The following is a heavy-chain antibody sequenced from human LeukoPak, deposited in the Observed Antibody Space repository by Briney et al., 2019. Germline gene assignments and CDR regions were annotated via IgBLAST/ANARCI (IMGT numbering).Heavy chain of an antibody. V-gene: IGHV4-4*07. J-gene: IGHJ6*03. CDR3: ARDFTHYYDSSGYYYYYMDV. Sequence: SETLSLTCTVSGDSISSYYWSWIRQPAGKGLEWIGRIYTSGSTNYNPSLKSRVTMSVDTSKNQFSLKLSSVTAADTAVYYCARDFTHYYDSSGYYYYYMDVWGKGTTVTVSS. D-gene: IGHD3-22*01. CDR2: IYTSGST. CDR1: GDSISSYY.